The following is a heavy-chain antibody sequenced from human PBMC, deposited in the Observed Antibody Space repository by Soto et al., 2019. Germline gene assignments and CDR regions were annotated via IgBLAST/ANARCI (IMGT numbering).Heavy chain of an antibody. J-gene: IGHJ4*03. Sequence: ASVKVSCKASGGTLSSFINYPINWVRQAPGQGLEWMGGIVPNVGTVNYAQKFHGRVTVTADKSTGTAYMELSSLRSEDTALYYCARRDTSGFLRYFDNWGQGTLVTSPQ. D-gene: IGHD3-3*01. CDR1: GGTLSSFINYP. CDR2: IVPNVGTV. CDR3: ARRDTSGFLRYFDN. V-gene: IGHV1-69*06.